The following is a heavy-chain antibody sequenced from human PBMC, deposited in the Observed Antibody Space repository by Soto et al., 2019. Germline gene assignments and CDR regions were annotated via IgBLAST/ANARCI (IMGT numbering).Heavy chain of an antibody. CDR1: GGSISSYY. CDR2: IYFSGST. D-gene: IGHD6-19*01. CDR3: ASLVAGTAFDY. V-gene: IGHV4-59*01. J-gene: IGHJ4*02. Sequence: SETLSLTCTVSGGSISSYYWSWIRQSPGKRLEWIGYIYFSGSTNYNPSLKSRVTISGDTSKNQFSLKLSSVTAADTAVYYCASLVAGTAFDYWGQGTLVTVSS.